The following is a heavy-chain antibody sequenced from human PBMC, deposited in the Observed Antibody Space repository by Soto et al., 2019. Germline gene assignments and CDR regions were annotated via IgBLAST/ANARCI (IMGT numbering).Heavy chain of an antibody. Sequence: EVPLLESGGALVQPGGSLRLSCAAAGFTFSSYAMSWVRQAPGKGLEWVSLISGSGGGTYYADSVKGRFTISRDNSKNTLYLQMNSRRAEDTAVFYCAKHLSNGSPDYWGQGTLVTVSS. J-gene: IGHJ4*02. CDR3: AKHLSNGSPDY. CDR2: ISGSGGGT. CDR1: GFTFSSYA. V-gene: IGHV3-23*01. D-gene: IGHD2-15*01.